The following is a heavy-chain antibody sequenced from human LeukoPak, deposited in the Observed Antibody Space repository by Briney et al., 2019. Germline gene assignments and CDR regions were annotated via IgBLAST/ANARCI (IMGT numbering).Heavy chain of an antibody. Sequence: GGSLRLSCATSGFTFSGSAIHWVRQASGKGLEWVGRIRSKANSYATTDVASVKGRFTISRDDSKNTVYLEMSSLKTEDTAAYYCTRPSYDSSVSGVVYWGQGTLVTVSS. V-gene: IGHV3-73*01. CDR1: GFTFSGSA. D-gene: IGHD3-22*01. CDR3: TRPSYDSSVSGVVY. CDR2: IRSKANSYAT. J-gene: IGHJ4*02.